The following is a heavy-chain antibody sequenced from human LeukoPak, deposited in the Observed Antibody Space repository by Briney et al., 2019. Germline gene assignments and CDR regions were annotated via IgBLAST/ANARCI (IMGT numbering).Heavy chain of an antibody. CDR3: ARVRGSSSLDY. V-gene: IGHV4-61*02. CDR2: IYTSGST. J-gene: IGHJ4*02. Sequence: SETLSLTCTVSGGSISSGSYYWSWIRQPAGKGLEWIGRIYTSGSTNYNPSLKSRVTISVDTSKNQFSLKLSSVTAADTAVYYCARVRGSSSLDYWGQGTLVTVSS. D-gene: IGHD6-13*01. CDR1: GGSISSGSYY.